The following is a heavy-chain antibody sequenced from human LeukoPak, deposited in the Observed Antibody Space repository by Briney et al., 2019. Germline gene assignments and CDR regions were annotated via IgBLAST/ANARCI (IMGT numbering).Heavy chain of an antibody. CDR1: GFTVSSNY. CDR2: IYSGGST. J-gene: IGHJ6*03. D-gene: IGHD3-9*01. CDR3: ARAVGLRYFDWLLSGDYYYYYMDV. Sequence: GGSLRLSCAASGFTVSSNYMSWVRQAPGKGLEWVSVIYSGGSTYYADSVRGRFTISGDNSKNTLYLQMNSLRAEDTAVYYCARAVGLRYFDWLLSGDYYYYYMDVWGKGTTVTISS. V-gene: IGHV3-66*01.